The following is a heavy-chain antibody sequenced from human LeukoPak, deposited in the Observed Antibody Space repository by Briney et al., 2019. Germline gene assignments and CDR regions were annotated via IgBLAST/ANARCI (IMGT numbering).Heavy chain of an antibody. CDR2: IKSKTDGGTT. CDR1: GFTFSNAW. CDR3: TTQRPPGSRLRYYFDY. Sequence: GGSLRLSCAASGFTFSNAWMSWVRQAPGKGREWVGRIKSKTDGGTTDYAAPVKGRFTISRDDSKNTLYLQMNSLKTEDTAVCYCTTQRPPGSRLRYYFDYWGQGTLVTVSS. D-gene: IGHD2-21*02. J-gene: IGHJ4*02. V-gene: IGHV3-15*01.